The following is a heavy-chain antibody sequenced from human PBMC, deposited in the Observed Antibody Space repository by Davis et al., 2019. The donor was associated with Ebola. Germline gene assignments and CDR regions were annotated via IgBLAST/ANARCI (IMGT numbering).Heavy chain of an antibody. CDR2: FDPEDGEG. CDR3: AMDGYSNSRYGMDV. J-gene: IGHJ6*02. Sequence: ASVKVSCKVSGYSLTELSIHWVRQAPGKGLEWMGAFDPEDGEGIYAQKFQGRVTMTEDTSTNTAYMELTSLRSEDTAVYYCAMDGYSNSRYGMDVWGQGTTVTVSS. D-gene: IGHD4-11*01. V-gene: IGHV1-24*01. CDR1: GYSLTELS.